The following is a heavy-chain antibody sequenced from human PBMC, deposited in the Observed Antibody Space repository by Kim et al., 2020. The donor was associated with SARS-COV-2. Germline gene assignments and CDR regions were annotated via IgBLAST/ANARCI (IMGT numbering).Heavy chain of an antibody. CDR3: RGGGDYGSEVDV. CDR1: GFTFSSYG. Sequence: GGSLRLSCAASGFTFSSYGMHWVRQAPGKGLEWVAVIWYDGSNKYYADSVKGRFTISRDNSKNTLYLQMNSLRAEDTAVYYCRGGGDYGSEVDVGGQGATVTVSS. J-gene: IGHJ6*02. CDR2: IWYDGSNK. V-gene: IGHV3-33*01. D-gene: IGHD4-17*01.